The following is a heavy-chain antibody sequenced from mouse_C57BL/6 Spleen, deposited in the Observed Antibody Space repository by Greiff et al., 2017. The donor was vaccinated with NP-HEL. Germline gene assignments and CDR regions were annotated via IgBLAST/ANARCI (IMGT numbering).Heavy chain of an antibody. V-gene: IGHV1-72*01. CDR3: AIDYADGSSYVGAMDY. D-gene: IGHD1-1*01. J-gene: IGHJ4*01. CDR2: IDPNSGGT. CDR1: GYTFTSYW. Sequence: QVQLQQPGAELVKPGASVKLSCKASGYTFTSYWMHWVKQRPGRGLEWIGRIDPNSGGTKYNEKFKSKATLTVDKPSSTAYMQLSSLTSEDSAVYYCAIDYADGSSYVGAMDYWGQGTSVTVSS.